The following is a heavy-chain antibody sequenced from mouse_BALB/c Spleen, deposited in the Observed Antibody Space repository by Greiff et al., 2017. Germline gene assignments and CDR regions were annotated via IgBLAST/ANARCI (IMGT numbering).Heavy chain of an antibody. CDR2: ISSGGGST. CDR3: ATYYRYYFDY. CDR1: GFAFSSYD. V-gene: IGHV5-12-1*01. J-gene: IGHJ2*01. D-gene: IGHD2-14*01. Sequence: EVMLVESGGGLVKPGGSLKLSCAASGFAFSSYDMSWVRQTPEKRLEWVAYISSGGGSTYYPDTVKGRFTISRDNAKNTLYLQMSSLKSEDTAMYYCATYYRYYFDYWGQGTTLTVSS.